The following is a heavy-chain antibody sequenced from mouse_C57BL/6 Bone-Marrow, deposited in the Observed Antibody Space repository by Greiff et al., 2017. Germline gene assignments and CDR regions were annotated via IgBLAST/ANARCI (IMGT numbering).Heavy chain of an antibody. CDR2: IYPGNSDT. CDR1: GYTFTSYW. D-gene: IGHD1-1*01. CDR3: TTRGGRSSPFYFDY. J-gene: IGHJ2*01. Sequence: VQLQQSGTVLARPGASVKMSCKTSGYTFTSYWMHWVKQRPGQGLEWIGAIYPGNSDTSSNQKFKGKAKLTAVTSASTAYIELSSLTNEDAAVYFCTTRGGRSSPFYFDYWGQGTTLTVSS. V-gene: IGHV1-5*01.